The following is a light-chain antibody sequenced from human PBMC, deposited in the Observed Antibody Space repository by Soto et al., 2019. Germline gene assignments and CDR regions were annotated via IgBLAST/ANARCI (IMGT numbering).Light chain of an antibody. Sequence: QSVLTQPPSVSGAPGQRVTISCTGSSSNIGAGYDVHWYQQLPGTAPKLVIYGNRNRPSGVPDRFSGSKSGTSASLAITGLQAEDEADYYCQSYDSSLSGSKVVLGGGTKLTVL. CDR1: SSNIGAGYD. CDR2: GNR. V-gene: IGLV1-40*01. CDR3: QSYDSSLSGSKVV. J-gene: IGLJ2*01.